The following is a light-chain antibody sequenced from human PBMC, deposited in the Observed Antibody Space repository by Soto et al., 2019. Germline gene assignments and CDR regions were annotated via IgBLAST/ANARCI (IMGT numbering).Light chain of an antibody. CDR3: TSWTTSTTMI. Sequence: QSALTQPASVSGSPGQSITISCTGTSSDIGAYNFVSWYQQHPGKAPKLMLYDVNIRPSGVSNRFSGSKAGNTASLTISGLQAEAEADYYFTSWTTSTTMIFGGGTKVTVL. J-gene: IGLJ2*01. V-gene: IGLV2-14*03. CDR2: DVN. CDR1: SSDIGAYNF.